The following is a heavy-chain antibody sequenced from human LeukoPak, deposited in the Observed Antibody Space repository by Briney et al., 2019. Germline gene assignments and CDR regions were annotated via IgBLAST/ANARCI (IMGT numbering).Heavy chain of an antibody. V-gene: IGHV4-4*09. CDR1: GGSISSYY. J-gene: IGHJ6*03. Sequence: SETLSLTCTVSGGSISSYYWSWIRQPPGKGLEWIGYIYTSGSTNYNPSLKSRVTISVDTSKNQFSLKLSSVTAADTAVYYCARQATIAARSRGDYYYYCYMDVWGKGTTVTVSS. CDR3: ARQATIAARSRGDYYYYCYMDV. CDR2: IYTSGST. D-gene: IGHD6-6*01.